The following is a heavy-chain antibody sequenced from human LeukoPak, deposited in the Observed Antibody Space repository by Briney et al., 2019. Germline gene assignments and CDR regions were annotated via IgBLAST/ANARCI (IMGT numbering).Heavy chain of an antibody. CDR1: GFTFSSYS. CDR2: ISSSSSTI. CDR3: ARDLGYDSSGYYHRVFGY. Sequence: GGSLRLSCAASGFTFSSYSMNWVRQAPRKGLEWVSYISSSSSTIYYADSVKGRFTISRDNAKNSLYLQMNSLRAEDTAVYYCARDLGYDSSGYYHRVFGYWGQGTLVTVSS. V-gene: IGHV3-48*04. J-gene: IGHJ4*02. D-gene: IGHD3-22*01.